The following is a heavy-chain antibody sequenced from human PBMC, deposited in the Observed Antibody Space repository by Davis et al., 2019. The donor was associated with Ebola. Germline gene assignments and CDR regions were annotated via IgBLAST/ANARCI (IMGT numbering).Heavy chain of an antibody. CDR1: GYTFTGYY. D-gene: IGHD2-2*01. CDR2: INPNSGDT. V-gene: IGHV1-2*06. CDR3: ARDCLDHFRRGYQPLLNSFDP. Sequence: AASVKVSCKASGYTFTGYYMHWVRQAPGQGLEWMGRINPNSGDTKYAQKFQGRVAMTRDTSISTAYMELSRLKSDDTAVYYCARDCLDHFRRGYQPLLNSFDPRGQGTLVTVSS. J-gene: IGHJ5*02.